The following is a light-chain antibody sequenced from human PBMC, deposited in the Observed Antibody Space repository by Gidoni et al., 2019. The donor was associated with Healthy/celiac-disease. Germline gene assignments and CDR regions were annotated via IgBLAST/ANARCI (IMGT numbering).Light chain of an antibody. CDR3: QQYGSSPWT. CDR2: GAS. J-gene: IGKJ1*01. V-gene: IGKV3-20*01. Sequence: EIVLTQSPGTLSLSPGERATLSCRASQSVSSSYLAWYQQKPGQAPRLLIYGASSRATGSPDRFSGSGSGTDFTLTISRLEPEDFAVYYCQQYGSSPWTFXXXTKVEIK. CDR1: QSVSSSY.